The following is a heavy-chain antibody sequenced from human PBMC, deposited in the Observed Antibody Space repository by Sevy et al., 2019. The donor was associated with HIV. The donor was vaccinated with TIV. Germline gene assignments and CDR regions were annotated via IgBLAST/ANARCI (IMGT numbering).Heavy chain of an antibody. CDR1: GGSISSSSYY. V-gene: IGHV4-39*01. J-gene: IGHJ6*03. Sequence: SETLSLTCTVSGGSISSSSYYWGWIRQPPGKGLEWSGSIYYSGSTYYNPSLKSRVTISVDTSKNQFSLKLSSVTAADTAVYYCARGGYSYGYYYYYYMDVWGKGTTVTVSS. CDR2: IYYSGST. D-gene: IGHD5-18*01. CDR3: ARGGYSYGYYYYYYMDV.